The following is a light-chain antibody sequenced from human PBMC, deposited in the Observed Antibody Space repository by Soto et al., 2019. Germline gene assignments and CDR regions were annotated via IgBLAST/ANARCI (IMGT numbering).Light chain of an antibody. CDR2: DAS. J-gene: IGKJ4*01. Sequence: EIVMTQSPATLSVSPGERVTLPCRASQGVSGKVAWYQQRPGQAPRLVIYDASMRATGIPVRFSGSGSGTEFTLTLSSLQPEDSAVYYCQQYDSWPLFGGGTKVEIK. V-gene: IGKV3-15*01. CDR3: QQYDSWPL. CDR1: QGVSGK.